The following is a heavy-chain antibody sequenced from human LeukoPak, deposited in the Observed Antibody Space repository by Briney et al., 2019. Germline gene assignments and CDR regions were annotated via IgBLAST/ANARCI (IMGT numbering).Heavy chain of an antibody. J-gene: IGHJ6*01. V-gene: IGHV1-18*01. CDR2: ISGFNGQT. D-gene: IGHD3-9*01. Sequence: GPSVKVSSQVYGYFLKSYGVKWVRPAPGQGLEWEGWISGFNGQTDYGQRFQGRATMTRGTSTRPAYRELGRVRSEEPDVSVCARLGILVTVVRMDVSGKGTTVIVSS. CDR1: GYFLKSYG. CDR3: ARLGILVTVVRMDV.